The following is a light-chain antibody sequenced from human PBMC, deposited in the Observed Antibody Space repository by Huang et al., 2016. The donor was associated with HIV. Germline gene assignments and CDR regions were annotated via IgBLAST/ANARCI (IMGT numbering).Light chain of an antibody. CDR3: QQSYSTPPA. CDR1: QSISSH. CDR2: GAS. Sequence: DIQMTQSPSSLSASVGDRVTITCRASQSISSHLNWYQQKPGKAPQLLIYGASRLQSGVPSRFSGSGSGTDFILTISSLQPEDFTTYYCQQSYSTPPAFGGGTKVEIK. V-gene: IGKV1-39*01. J-gene: IGKJ4*01.